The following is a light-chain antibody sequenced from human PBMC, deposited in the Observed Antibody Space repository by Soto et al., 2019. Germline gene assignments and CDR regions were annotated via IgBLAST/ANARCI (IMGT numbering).Light chain of an antibody. CDR1: SSDVGGYNY. J-gene: IGLJ1*01. CDR3: SSYTSSSTYV. Sequence: QSALTRPASASGSPGQSITISCTGTSSDVGGYNYVSWYQQHPGKAPKLMIYEVSNRPSGVSNRFSGSKSGNTASLTISGLQAEDEADYYCSSYTSSSTYVFGTGTKVTVL. CDR2: EVS. V-gene: IGLV2-14*01.